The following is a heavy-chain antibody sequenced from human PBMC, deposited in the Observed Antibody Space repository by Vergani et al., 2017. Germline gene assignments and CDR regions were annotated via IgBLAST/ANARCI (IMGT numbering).Heavy chain of an antibody. CDR3: AKEAATGYRYDYGSRGYCPLVS. D-gene: IGHD3-22*01. Sequence: EVQLLESGGGLVQPGGSLRLSCAASGFTFSSYAMSWVRQAPGKGLEWVSAISGSGGSTYYADSVKGRFTISRDNSKNTLYLQMNSLRAEDTAVYYGAKEAATGYRYDYGSRGYCPLVSWGGGTLVTVSA. V-gene: IGHV3-23*01. CDR1: GFTFSSYA. CDR2: ISGSGGST. J-gene: IGHJ5*02.